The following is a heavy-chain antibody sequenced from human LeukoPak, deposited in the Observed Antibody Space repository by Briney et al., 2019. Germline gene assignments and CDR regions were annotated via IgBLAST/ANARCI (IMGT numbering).Heavy chain of an antibody. CDR3: AKDGFPSVGYSSGWYYFDY. V-gene: IGHV3-48*03. J-gene: IGHJ4*02. D-gene: IGHD6-19*01. Sequence: GGSLRLSCAASGFTFSSYEMNWVRQAPGKGLEWVSYISSSGSTIYYADSVKGRFTISRDNSKNSLYLQMNSLRTEDTALYYCAKDGFPSVGYSSGWYYFDYWGQGTLVTVSS. CDR1: GFTFSSYE. CDR2: ISSSGSTI.